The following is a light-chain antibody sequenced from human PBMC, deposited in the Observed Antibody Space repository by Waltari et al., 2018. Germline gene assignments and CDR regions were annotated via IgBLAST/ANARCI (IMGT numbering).Light chain of an antibody. Sequence: QSVVTQPPSASGTPGQRVTISCYGSNFNIGSNSVYWFQQLPGAAPKLLMYDNDQRPSGVPDRFSASKSGTSASLAISALQSGDEADYYCATWEGSQRVFGTGTKVTVL. V-gene: IGLV1-44*01. CDR1: NFNIGSNS. CDR3: ATWEGSQRV. J-gene: IGLJ1*01. CDR2: DND.